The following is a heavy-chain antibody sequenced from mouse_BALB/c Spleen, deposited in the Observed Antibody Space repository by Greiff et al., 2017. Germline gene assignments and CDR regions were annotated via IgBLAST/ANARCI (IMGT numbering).Heavy chain of an antibody. CDR1: GFTFSSYG. D-gene: IGHD1-1*01. J-gene: IGHJ3*01. Sequence: EVMLVESGGDLVKPGGSLKLSCAASGFTFSSYGMSWVRQTPDKRLEWDATISSGGSSTYYPDSVKGRFTISRDNAKNTLYLQMSSLKSEDTAMYYCARHTAHYDGSSYWFAYWGQGTLVTVSA. V-gene: IGHV5-6*01. CDR3: ARHTAHYDGSSYWFAY. CDR2: ISSGGSST.